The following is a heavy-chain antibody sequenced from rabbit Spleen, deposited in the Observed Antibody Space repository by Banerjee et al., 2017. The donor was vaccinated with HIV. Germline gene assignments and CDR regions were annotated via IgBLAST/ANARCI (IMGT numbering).Heavy chain of an antibody. CDR1: GFTLSSYY. J-gene: IGHJ4*01. CDR3: ARTSNAWRHNL. Sequence: QSLEESGGGLVKPGGTLTLTCTVSGFTLSSYYMNWVHQAPGKGLEWIGYIDPVFGITYYANWVNGRFSISRENAQNTVFLQMTSLTAADTATYFCARTSNAWRHNLWGPGTLVTVS. V-gene: IGHV1S28*01. D-gene: IGHD4-1*01. CDR2: IDPVFGIT.